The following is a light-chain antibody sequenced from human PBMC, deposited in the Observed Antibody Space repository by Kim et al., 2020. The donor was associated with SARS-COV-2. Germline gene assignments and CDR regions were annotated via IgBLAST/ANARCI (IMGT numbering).Light chain of an antibody. V-gene: IGKV3-15*01. CDR3: QQYNNWWT. J-gene: IGKJ1*01. CDR1: QSVRSN. CDR2: GAS. Sequence: SVAPGERATLSCRASQSVRSNLAWYQQKPGQAPRLLIYGASTRATGSPARFSGSGSGTEFTLTISSLQSEDFAVYHCQQYNNWWTFGQGTKVDIK.